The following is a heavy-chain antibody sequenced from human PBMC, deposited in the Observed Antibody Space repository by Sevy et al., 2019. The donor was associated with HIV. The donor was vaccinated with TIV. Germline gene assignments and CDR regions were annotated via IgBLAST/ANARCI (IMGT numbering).Heavy chain of an antibody. Sequence: GGSLRLSCAASGFTFNNYAMSWVRQAPGKGLEWVSAISGSGGGTYYADSVKGRFTISRDNSKNTLYLQMNSLRVEDTAVYYCAKDQKGGSGSYRYFDLWGRGTLVTVSS. J-gene: IGHJ2*01. D-gene: IGHD3-10*01. CDR2: ISGSGGGT. CDR1: GFTFNNYA. CDR3: AKDQKGGSGSYRYFDL. V-gene: IGHV3-23*01.